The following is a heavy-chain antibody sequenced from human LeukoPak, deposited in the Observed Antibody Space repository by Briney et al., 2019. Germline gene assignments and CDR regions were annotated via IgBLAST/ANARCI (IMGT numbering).Heavy chain of an antibody. CDR2: FDPEDGET. J-gene: IGHJ4*02. CDR1: GYTLTELS. Sequence: GASVTVSCKVSGYTLTELSMHWVRQAPGKGREWMGGFDPEDGETIYAQKFQGRVTMTEDTSTDTAYMELSSLRSEDTAVYYCNFRLGSSSSQSGDYWGRGTLVTVSS. CDR3: NFRLGSSSSQSGDY. V-gene: IGHV1-24*01. D-gene: IGHD6-13*01.